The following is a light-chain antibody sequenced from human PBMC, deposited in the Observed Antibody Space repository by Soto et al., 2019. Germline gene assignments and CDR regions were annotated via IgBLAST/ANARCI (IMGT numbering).Light chain of an antibody. V-gene: IGKV3-15*01. Sequence: EIVMTQSPATLSVSPGERATLSCRASQSINSNLVWYQQKPGQAPRLLIYGASTRATAIPARFSGSGSGTEFTLTISSLQSEDFAVYYCQQYNNWLWTFGQGTKVEIK. CDR3: QQYNNWLWT. CDR1: QSINSN. CDR2: GAS. J-gene: IGKJ1*01.